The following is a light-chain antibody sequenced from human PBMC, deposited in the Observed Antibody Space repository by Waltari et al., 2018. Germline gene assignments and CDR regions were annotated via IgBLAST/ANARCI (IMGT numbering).Light chain of an antibody. V-gene: IGKV3-11*01. CDR1: QSVSSY. CDR3: QQRSNWRRT. CDR2: DAS. Sequence: DIVLTQSPATLSLSPGERATLSCRASQSVSSYLAWYQQKPGQAPRLLIYDASNRATGIPARFSGSGSGTDFTLTISSLEPEDFAVYYCQQRSNWRRTFGQGTKLEIK. J-gene: IGKJ2*02.